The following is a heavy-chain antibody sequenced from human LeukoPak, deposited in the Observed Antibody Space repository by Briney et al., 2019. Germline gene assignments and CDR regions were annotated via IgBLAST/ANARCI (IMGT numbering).Heavy chain of an antibody. CDR3: ARSMVTNYFDY. CDR2: ISRGGVNV. CDR1: GFTFSSYA. V-gene: IGHV3-48*03. D-gene: IGHD2-21*02. Sequence: GGSLRLSCAASGFTFSSYAMSWVRQGPGKGLEWISYISRGGVNVNDADSVKGRFTISRDDAKQSLYLQMNSLRAEDTAVYYCARSMVTNYFDYWGQGSLVTVSS. J-gene: IGHJ4*02.